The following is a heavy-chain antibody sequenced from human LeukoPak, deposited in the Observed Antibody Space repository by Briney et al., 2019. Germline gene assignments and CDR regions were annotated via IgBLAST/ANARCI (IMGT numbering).Heavy chain of an antibody. D-gene: IGHD3-22*01. CDR3: ARDANYYDSSGYYPGDY. Sequence: GGSLRLSCAASGFTFSSYAMSWVRQAPGKGLEWVAVISYDGSNKYYADSVKGRFTISRDNSKNTLYLQMNSLRAEDTAVYYCARDANYYDSSGYYPGDYWGQGTLVTVSS. CDR2: ISYDGSNK. CDR1: GFTFSSYA. V-gene: IGHV3-30-3*01. J-gene: IGHJ4*02.